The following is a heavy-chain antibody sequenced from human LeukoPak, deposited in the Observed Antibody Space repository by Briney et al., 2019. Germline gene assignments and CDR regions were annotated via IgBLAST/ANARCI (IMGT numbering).Heavy chain of an antibody. Sequence: PSETLSLTRTVSGGSITSYYWSWIRHPPGKGLEWIGYISYSGTTNSNPSLKSRATVSLDTSKNQFSLRLTSVTAADTAVYYCARGGQRDVLYYFDFWGQGALVSVSS. CDR3: ARGGQRDVLYYFDF. CDR2: ISYSGTT. CDR1: GGSITSYY. J-gene: IGHJ4*02. V-gene: IGHV4-59*01. D-gene: IGHD3-16*01.